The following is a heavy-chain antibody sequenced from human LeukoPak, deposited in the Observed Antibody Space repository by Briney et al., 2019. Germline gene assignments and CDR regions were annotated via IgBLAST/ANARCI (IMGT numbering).Heavy chain of an antibody. CDR1: AGSISSSSHY. CDR3: ARARRIAARLYWYFDL. J-gene: IGHJ2*01. D-gene: IGHD6-6*01. V-gene: IGHV4-39*01. Sequence: SETLSLTCTVSAGSISSSSHYWGWIRQPPGKGLEWIGSIYYGGSTYYNPSLKSRVTISVDTSKNQFSLKLSSVTAADTAVYYCARARRIAARLYWYFDLWGRGTLVTVSS. CDR2: IYYGGST.